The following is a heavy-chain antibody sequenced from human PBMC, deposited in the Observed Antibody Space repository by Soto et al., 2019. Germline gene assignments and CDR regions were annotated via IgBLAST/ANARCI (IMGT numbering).Heavy chain of an antibody. CDR2: ISSSSSTI. Sequence: EVQLVESGGGLVQPGGSLRLSCEASGFTFSSYSMNWVRQAPGKGLEWVSYISSSSSTIYYADSVKGRFTISRDNAKNTMYLQMNSRRDEDTAVYYCESSADASRPVLYSYYGMDVWGQGTTVTVSS. J-gene: IGHJ6*02. V-gene: IGHV3-48*02. CDR3: ESSADASRPVLYSYYGMDV. D-gene: IGHD6-6*01. CDR1: GFTFSSYS.